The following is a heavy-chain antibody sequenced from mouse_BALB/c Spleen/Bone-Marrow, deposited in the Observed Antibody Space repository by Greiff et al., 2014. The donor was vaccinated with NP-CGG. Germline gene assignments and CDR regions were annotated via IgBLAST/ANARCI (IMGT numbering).Heavy chain of an antibody. CDR3: APYYYGSSQFAY. Sequence: EVHLVESGAELVKPGASVKLSCTASGFNIKDTYMHWVKQRPEQGLEWIGRIDPANGNTKYDPKFQGKATITADTSSNTAYLQLSSQTSEDTAVYYCAPYYYGSSQFAYWGQGTLVTVSA. D-gene: IGHD1-1*01. V-gene: IGHV14-3*02. CDR1: GFNIKDTY. CDR2: IDPANGNT. J-gene: IGHJ3*01.